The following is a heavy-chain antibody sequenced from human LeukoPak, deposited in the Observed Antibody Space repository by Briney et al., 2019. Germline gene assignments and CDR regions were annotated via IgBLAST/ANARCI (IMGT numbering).Heavy chain of an antibody. J-gene: IGHJ6*03. CDR3: ARAGVSYWDYHMDV. CDR2: IYPRDSDT. Sequence: GESLKISCKNSGYSFTTYWIGWVRQMPGKGLEWMGIIYPRDSDTRYSPSFQGQVTISADKSISTAYLQWSSLKASDSAIYYCARAGVSYWDYHMDVWGKGTTVTVSS. V-gene: IGHV5-51*01. D-gene: IGHD1-26*01. CDR1: GYSFTTYW.